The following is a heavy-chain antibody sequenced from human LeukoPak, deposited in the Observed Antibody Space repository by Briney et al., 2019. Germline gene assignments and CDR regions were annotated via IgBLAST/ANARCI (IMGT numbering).Heavy chain of an antibody. CDR2: ISYAGSNN. J-gene: IGHJ6*02. CDR1: GFTFSSFG. Sequence: SGRSLRLSRAASGFTFSSFGMHWVRQAPGKGLEWVARISYAGSNNYYADSVKGRFTISSDNPKNTLYLQMDSLRAEDTAVYYCARAAHTTYVLGRYYYYAMDVWGQGTTVTVSS. D-gene: IGHD3-10*01. V-gene: IGHV3-30*19. CDR3: ARAAHTTYVLGRYYYYAMDV.